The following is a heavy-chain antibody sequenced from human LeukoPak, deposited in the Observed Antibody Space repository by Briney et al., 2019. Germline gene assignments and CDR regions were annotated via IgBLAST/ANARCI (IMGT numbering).Heavy chain of an antibody. CDR1: PGSMDSGLYY. V-gene: IGHV4-61*02. D-gene: IGHD5/OR15-5a*01. CDR2: ISNSGGT. J-gene: IGHJ6*03. Sequence: PSQTLSLTCAVSPGSMDSGLYYWTWIRQPAGKGLEWIGRISNSGGTAYNPSLRSRVTITLDTSNNHLSLKVTSVTAADTAVYYCARETKEIYSPSWGLYDTYYYIDAWGKGTTVTVSS. CDR3: ARETKEIYSPSWGLYDTYYYIDA.